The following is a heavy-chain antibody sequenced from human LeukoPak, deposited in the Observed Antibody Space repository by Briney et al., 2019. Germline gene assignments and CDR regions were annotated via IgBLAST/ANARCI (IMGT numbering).Heavy chain of an antibody. CDR2: IYPGDSDT. Sequence: GESLKISCMGSGYSFTSYWIGWVRQMPGKGLEWMGIIYPGDSDTRYSPSFQGQVTISADKSISTAYLQWSSLKASDTAMYYCARHVSPPYYGSGSPFDYWGQGTLVTVSS. CDR1: GYSFTSYW. D-gene: IGHD3-10*01. V-gene: IGHV5-51*01. J-gene: IGHJ4*02. CDR3: ARHVSPPYYGSGSPFDY.